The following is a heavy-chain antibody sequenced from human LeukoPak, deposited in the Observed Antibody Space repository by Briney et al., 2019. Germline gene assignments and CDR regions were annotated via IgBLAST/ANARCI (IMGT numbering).Heavy chain of an antibody. J-gene: IGHJ6*04. V-gene: IGHV3-48*03. Sequence: GGSLRLSCAVSGFTFSSYEMNWVRQAPGKGLEWVSYISSSGSTIYYADSVKGRFTISRDNAKNSLYLQMNSLRAEDTAVYYCARPYYDSGSYGYYYYGMDVWGKGTTVTVSS. CDR1: GFTFSSYE. CDR3: ARPYYDSGSYGYYYYGMDV. CDR2: ISSSGSTI. D-gene: IGHD3-10*01.